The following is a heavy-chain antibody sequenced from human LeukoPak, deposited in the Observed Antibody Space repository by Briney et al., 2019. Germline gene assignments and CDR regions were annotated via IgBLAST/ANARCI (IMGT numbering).Heavy chain of an antibody. D-gene: IGHD3-22*01. J-gene: IGHJ6*03. Sequence: KASEALSLTCTVSGGSISSSSYYWGWVRQPPGKGLEWIGNIYYTGSTNYNPSLRSRLTISIDTSKNQFSLKLNCVTAADAAVYFCATSHDTSTYYYYMDVWGKGTTVTVSS. CDR1: GGSISSSSYY. CDR2: IYYTGST. CDR3: ATSHDTSTYYYYMDV. V-gene: IGHV4-39*01.